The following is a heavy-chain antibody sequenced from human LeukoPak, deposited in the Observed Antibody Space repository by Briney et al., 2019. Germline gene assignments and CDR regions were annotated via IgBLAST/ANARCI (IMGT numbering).Heavy chain of an antibody. Sequence: GGSLRLSCAASGFTFSSYAMSWVRQAPGKGLEWVSAISGSGGSTYYADSVKGRFTISRDNSKNTLYLQMNSLRAEDTAVYYCADSSSWYFSYYWGQGTLVTVSS. CDR3: ADSSSWYFSYY. J-gene: IGHJ4*02. CDR2: ISGSGGST. D-gene: IGHD6-13*01. V-gene: IGHV3-23*01. CDR1: GFTFSSYA.